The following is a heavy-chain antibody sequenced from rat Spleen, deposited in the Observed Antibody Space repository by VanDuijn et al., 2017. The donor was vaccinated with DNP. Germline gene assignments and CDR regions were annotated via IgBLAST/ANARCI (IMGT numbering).Heavy chain of an antibody. CDR1: GFIFSDYN. D-gene: IGHD1-6*01. CDR3: TTSAYTTDYYYVNWFAY. CDR2: IIYDGSRT. Sequence: EVQLVESGGGLVQPGRPLNLSCAASGFIFSDYNMAWVRQAPKKGLEWVATIIYDGSRTYYRDSVKGRFTISRDNAKSTLYLQMDSLRSEDTATYYCTTSAYTTDYYYVNWFAYWGQGTLVTVSS. J-gene: IGHJ3*01. V-gene: IGHV5S10*01.